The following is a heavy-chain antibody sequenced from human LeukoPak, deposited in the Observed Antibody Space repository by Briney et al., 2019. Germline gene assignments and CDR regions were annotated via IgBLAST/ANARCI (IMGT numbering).Heavy chain of an antibody. CDR3: ARRGDYGDYPFDY. D-gene: IGHD4-17*01. CDR2: IYYSGST. Sequence: SETLSLTCTVSGDSISSYYWSWIRQPPGKGLEWIGYIYYSGSTNYNPSLKSRVTISIDTSKKQFSLRLSSVTAADTAVYYCARRGDYGDYPFDYWGRGILVTVSS. CDR1: GDSISSYY. V-gene: IGHV4-59*01. J-gene: IGHJ4*02.